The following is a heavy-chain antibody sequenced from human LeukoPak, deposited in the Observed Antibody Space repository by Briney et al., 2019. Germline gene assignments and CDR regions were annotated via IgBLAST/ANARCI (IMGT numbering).Heavy chain of an antibody. CDR2: IIPIFGTA. D-gene: IGHD3-22*01. Sequence: SVKVSCKASGGTFSSYAISWVRQAPGQGLEWMGGIIPIFGTANYAQKFQGRVTITADESTSTAYMELSSLRSEDTAVYYCARDGIHGTYYYDSSAVRDGDYYYYYGMDVWGQGTTVTVSS. V-gene: IGHV1-69*13. CDR3: ARDGIHGTYYYDSSAVRDGDYYYYYGMDV. CDR1: GGTFSSYA. J-gene: IGHJ6*02.